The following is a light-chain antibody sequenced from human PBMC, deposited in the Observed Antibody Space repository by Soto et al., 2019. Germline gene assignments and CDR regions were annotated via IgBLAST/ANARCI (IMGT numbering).Light chain of an antibody. J-gene: IGLJ3*02. CDR2: LEGSGSY. CDR1: SGHSSYI. CDR3: ETWDFNTRV. Sequence: QSVLTQSSSASASLGSSVKLTCTLSSGHSSYIIAWHQQQPGKAPRYLMKLEGSGSYNKGSGLPDRFSGSTYGADRYLTISNLQFEDEADYYCETWDFNTRVFGGGTKLTVL. V-gene: IGLV4-60*02.